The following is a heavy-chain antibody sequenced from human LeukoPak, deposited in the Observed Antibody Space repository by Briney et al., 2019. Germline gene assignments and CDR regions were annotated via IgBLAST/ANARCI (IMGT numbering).Heavy chain of an antibody. CDR3: ARGGYCSGGSCNGGWFDP. D-gene: IGHD2-15*01. Sequence: KPSETLSLTCTVSGGSIRRYYWSWIRQPAGKGLEWIGRIYTSGSTNYNPSLKSRVTTSVDTSTNQFSLKLSSVTAADTCVYYCARGGYCSGGSCNGGWFDPWGQGTLVTVSS. V-gene: IGHV4-4*07. CDR1: GGSIRRYY. J-gene: IGHJ5*02. CDR2: IYTSGST.